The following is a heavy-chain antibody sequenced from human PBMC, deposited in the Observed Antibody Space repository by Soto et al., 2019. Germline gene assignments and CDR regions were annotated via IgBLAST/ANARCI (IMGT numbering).Heavy chain of an antibody. D-gene: IGHD6-19*01. J-gene: IGHJ6*02. V-gene: IGHV4-31*03. CDR3: ARGRTAVATYYYYYGMDV. CDR1: GGSISSGGYY. CDR2: INHSGST. Sequence: PSETLSLTCTVSGGSISSGGYYWSWIRQHPGKGLEWIGEINHSGSTNYNPSLKSRVTISVDTSKNQFSLKLSSVTAADTAVYYCARGRTAVATYYYYYGMDVWGQGTTVTVSS.